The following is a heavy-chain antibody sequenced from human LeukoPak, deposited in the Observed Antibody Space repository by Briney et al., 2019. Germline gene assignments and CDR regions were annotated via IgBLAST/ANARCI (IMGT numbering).Heavy chain of an antibody. CDR1: GSTFSSYA. CDR2: ISGSGGST. CDR3: AKDLLSSSWYHFDY. D-gene: IGHD6-13*01. V-gene: IGHV3-23*01. Sequence: GGSLRLSCAASGSTFSSYAMSWVHQAPGKGLEWVSAISGSGGSTYYADSVKGRFTISRDNSKNTLYLQMNSLRAEDTAVYYCAKDLLSSSWYHFDYWGQGTLVTVSS. J-gene: IGHJ4*02.